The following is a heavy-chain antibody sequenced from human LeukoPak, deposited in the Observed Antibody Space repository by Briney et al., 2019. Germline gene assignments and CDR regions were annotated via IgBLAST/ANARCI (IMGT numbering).Heavy chain of an antibody. CDR3: ARQEDATQIDY. J-gene: IGHJ4*02. CDR2: INHSGST. Sequence: PSETLSLTCAVYGGSFSGYYWSWIRQPPGKGLEWIGEINHSGSTNYNPSLKSRVTISVDTSKNQFSLKLSSVTAADTAVYYCARQEDATQIDYWGQGTLVTVSS. CDR1: GGSFSGYY. V-gene: IGHV4-34*01. D-gene: IGHD2-15*01.